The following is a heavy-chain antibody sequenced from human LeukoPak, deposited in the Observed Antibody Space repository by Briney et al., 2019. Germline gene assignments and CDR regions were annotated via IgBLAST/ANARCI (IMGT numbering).Heavy chain of an antibody. J-gene: IGHJ6*02. CDR1: GGSISSYY. D-gene: IGHD3-10*01. CDR3: ARDPSYYYGSGSWYGMDV. CDR2: IYTSGST. Sequence: SETLSLTCTVSGGSISSYYWSWIRQPAGKGLEWIGRIYTSGSTNYNPSLKSRVTMSVDTSQNQFSLKLSSVTAADTAVYYCARDPSYYYGSGSWYGMDVWGQGTTVTVSS. V-gene: IGHV4-4*07.